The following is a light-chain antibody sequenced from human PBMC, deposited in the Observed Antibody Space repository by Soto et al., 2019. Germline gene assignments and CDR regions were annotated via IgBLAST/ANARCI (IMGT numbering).Light chain of an antibody. V-gene: IGKV1-5*01. CDR2: TAS. CDR3: QQYESFSGT. J-gene: IGKJ1*01. Sequence: DIPMTQSPSSLSASVGDRVTITCRASQSISSYLNWYQQKPGKAPKLLIYTASSLESGVPSRFSGSGSGTEFTLTIASLQPDDFATYYCQQYESFSGTFGQGTKVDIK. CDR1: QSISSY.